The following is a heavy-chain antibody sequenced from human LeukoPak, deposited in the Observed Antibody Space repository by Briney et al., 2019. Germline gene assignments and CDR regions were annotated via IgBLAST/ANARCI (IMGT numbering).Heavy chain of an antibody. CDR3: AKDFWNYYGSGRGFDP. D-gene: IGHD3-10*01. J-gene: IGHJ5*02. Sequence: PGGSLRLSCAASGFTFSSYWMHWVRQAPGKGLVWVSRINSDGSSTRYADSVKGRFTISRDNAKNSLYLQMNSLRAEDTAVYYCAKDFWNYYGSGRGFDPWGQGTLVTVSS. CDR2: INSDGSST. CDR1: GFTFSSYW. V-gene: IGHV3-74*01.